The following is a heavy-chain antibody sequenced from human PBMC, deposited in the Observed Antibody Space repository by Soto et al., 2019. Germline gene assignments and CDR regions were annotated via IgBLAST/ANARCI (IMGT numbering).Heavy chain of an antibody. CDR2: ISAYNGNT. D-gene: IGHD1-1*01. CDR1: GYTFSSYG. J-gene: IGHJ4*02. CDR3: ARDRRVLDPFDY. V-gene: IGHV1-18*01. Sequence: ASVKVACKASGYTFSSYGISWLRQAPGQGLEWMGWISAYNGNTNYAQKLQGRVTMTTDTSTSTAYMELRSPRSDDTAVYYCARDRRVLDPFDYWGQGTLVTVSS.